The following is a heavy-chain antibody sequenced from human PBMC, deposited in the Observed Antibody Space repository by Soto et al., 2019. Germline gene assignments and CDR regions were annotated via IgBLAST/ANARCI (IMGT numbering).Heavy chain of an antibody. J-gene: IGHJ3*02. CDR2: IIASYGTT. Sequence: SVKVSCKASGCTFSSYAISWVRQAPGQGLEWMGWIIASYGTTKYAQKFQGRVTITTDTSTSTAYMELSSLRSEDTAVYYCARDKGIVVVPAAPFDIWGQGTMVTVSS. V-gene: IGHV1-69*05. CDR3: ARDKGIVVVPAAPFDI. CDR1: GCTFSSYA. D-gene: IGHD2-2*01.